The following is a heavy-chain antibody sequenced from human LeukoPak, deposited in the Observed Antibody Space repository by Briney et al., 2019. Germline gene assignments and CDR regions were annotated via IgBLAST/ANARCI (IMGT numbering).Heavy chain of an antibody. D-gene: IGHD3-10*01. J-gene: IGHJ3*02. CDR2: VYTIGNT. CDR1: GGSISSGSYY. CDR3: ARTEGDDAFDI. Sequence: PSETLSLTCNVSGGSISSGSYYWSWIWQPAGKGLEWIGRVYTIGNTNYNPSLKSRVTISIDTSKNHFSLKLNSVTAADTAVYYCARTEGDDAFDIWGHGTMVTVSS. V-gene: IGHV4-61*02.